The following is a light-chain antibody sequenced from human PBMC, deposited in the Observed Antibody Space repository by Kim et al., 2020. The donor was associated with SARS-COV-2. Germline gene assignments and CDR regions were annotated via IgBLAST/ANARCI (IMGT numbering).Light chain of an antibody. V-gene: IGKV3-20*01. Sequence: LPPGERATLSCRASQNIDYNYLVWYQQKPGQPPRLLIYGASIKTTGLPDRFSGSGSGTDFTLTIARLEPEDFAVYYCQQFDGSRYSFGQGTKLEI. J-gene: IGKJ2*03. CDR2: GAS. CDR1: QNIDYNY. CDR3: QQFDGSRYS.